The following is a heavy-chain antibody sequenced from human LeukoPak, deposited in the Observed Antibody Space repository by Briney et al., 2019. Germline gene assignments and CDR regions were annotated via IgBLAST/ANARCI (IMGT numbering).Heavy chain of an antibody. CDR2: IYYSGST. V-gene: IGHV4-39*02. J-gene: IGHJ4*02. Sequence: PSETLSLTCTVSGGSISSSSYYWGWIRQPPGKGLEWIGSIYYSGSTYYNPSLKSRVAISVDTSKNQFSLKLSSVTAADTAVYYCARERSYDSSGYYSPYYSDYWGQGTLVTVSS. CDR3: ARERSYDSSGYYSPYYSDY. D-gene: IGHD3-22*01. CDR1: GGSISSSSYY.